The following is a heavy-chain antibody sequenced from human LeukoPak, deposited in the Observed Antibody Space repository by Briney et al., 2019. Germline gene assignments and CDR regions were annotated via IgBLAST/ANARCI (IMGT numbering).Heavy chain of an antibody. D-gene: IGHD3-22*01. CDR2: ISSS. CDR3: ARGSYDSSGYYSGAGARADY. CDR1: GFTVSNNY. J-gene: IGHJ4*02. Sequence: GGSLRLSCAASGFTVSNNYMSWVRQAPGKGLEWVSYISSSNAGSVKGRFTISRDNAKNSLYLQMNTLRAEDTAVYYCARGSYDSSGYYSGAGARADYWGQGTLVTVSS. V-gene: IGHV3-69-1*01.